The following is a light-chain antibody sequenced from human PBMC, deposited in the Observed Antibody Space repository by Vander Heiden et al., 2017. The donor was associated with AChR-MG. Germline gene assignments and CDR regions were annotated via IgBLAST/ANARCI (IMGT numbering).Light chain of an antibody. Sequence: QSVLTHPPSVSGPPGQRVTISCTGSISNIGAGYDVHWYQQLPGTAPKLLIYGNSNRPSGVPDRFSGSKSGTSASLAITGLQAEDEADYYCQSYDSSLSGWVFGGGAKLTVL. V-gene: IGLV1-40*01. CDR1: ISNIGAGYD. CDR3: QSYDSSLSGWV. CDR2: GNS. J-gene: IGLJ3*02.